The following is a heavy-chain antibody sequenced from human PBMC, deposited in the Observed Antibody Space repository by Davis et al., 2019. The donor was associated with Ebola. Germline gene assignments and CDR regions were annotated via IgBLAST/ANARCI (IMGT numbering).Heavy chain of an antibody. CDR3: ARDKTYSSSSWDY. V-gene: IGHV1-3*01. CDR1: GYTFTSYA. D-gene: IGHD6-13*01. J-gene: IGHJ4*02. CDR2: INAGNGNT. Sequence: ASVKVSCKASGYTFTSYAMHWVRQAPGQRLEWMGWINAGNGNTKYSQKFQGRVTITRDTSASTAYMEPSSLRSEDTAVYYCARDKTYSSSSWDYWGQGTLVTVSS.